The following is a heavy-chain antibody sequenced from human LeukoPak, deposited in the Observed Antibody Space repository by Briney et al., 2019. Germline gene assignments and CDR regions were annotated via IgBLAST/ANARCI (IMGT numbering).Heavy chain of an antibody. J-gene: IGHJ4*02. CDR3: ARVGRGQLWSDY. Sequence: SQTLSLTCIVSGGSISSGGYYWSWIRQHPGKGLEWIGYIYYSGSTYYNPSLKSRVTISVDTSKNQFSLKLSSVTAADTAVYYCARVGRGQLWSDYWGQGTLVTVSS. D-gene: IGHD5-18*01. CDR2: IYYSGST. V-gene: IGHV4-31*03. CDR1: GGSISSGGYY.